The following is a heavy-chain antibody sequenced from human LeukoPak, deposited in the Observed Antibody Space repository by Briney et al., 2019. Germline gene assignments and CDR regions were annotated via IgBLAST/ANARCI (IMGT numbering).Heavy chain of an antibody. Sequence: PGRSLRLSCAASGFTFSSYGMHWVRQAPGKGLEWVAVISFDGSNKYCSDSVKGRFTISRDNSKNTLYLQMNSLRAEDTAVYYCAKDPIPGRIAAAGTGWFDYWGQGTRVTVSS. CDR3: AKDPIPGRIAAAGTGWFDY. D-gene: IGHD6-13*01. CDR2: ISFDGSNK. CDR1: GFTFSSYG. J-gene: IGHJ5*01. V-gene: IGHV3-30*18.